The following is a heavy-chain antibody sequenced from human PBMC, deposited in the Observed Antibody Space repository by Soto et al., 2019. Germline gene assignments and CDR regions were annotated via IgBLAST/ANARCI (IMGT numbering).Heavy chain of an antibody. V-gene: IGHV4-4*07. CDR1: GGSISNYH. CDR3: APLSVSLSGPYGIHV. J-gene: IGHJ6*02. Sequence: SETLSLTCTVSGGSISNYHWSWIRQPAGKGLEWIGRIYSSGSTNYNPSLKSRVTLSVDTSKNQFSLKLSSVTAADTAVYYCAPLSVSLSGPYGIHVWGQGTTVTVSS. D-gene: IGHD2-15*01. CDR2: IYSSGST.